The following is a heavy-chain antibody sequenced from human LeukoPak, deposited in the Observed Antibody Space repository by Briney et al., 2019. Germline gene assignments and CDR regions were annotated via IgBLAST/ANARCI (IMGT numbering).Heavy chain of an antibody. V-gene: IGHV3-74*01. J-gene: IGHJ4*02. CDR1: GDPFSYYW. CDR3: VREGGYDPFEN. Sequence: GGSLSLSCAASGDPFSYYWMHWGRQAPGKGLVWVSRIDSGGSSTSYAGSVKGRFTISRDNAKNTLYLQMNSLRAEDTAVYYCVREGGYDPFENWGQRTLVTVSS. CDR2: IDSGGSST. D-gene: IGHD5-12*01.